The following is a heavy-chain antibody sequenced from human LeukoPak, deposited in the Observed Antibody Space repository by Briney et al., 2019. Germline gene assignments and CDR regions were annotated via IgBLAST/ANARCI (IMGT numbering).Heavy chain of an antibody. V-gene: IGHV4-59*08. CDR1: GGSISTYY. CDR2: IHYSGST. D-gene: IGHD3-10*01. CDR3: ARSSDLLYNWFDH. J-gene: IGHJ5*02. Sequence: SETLSLTCTVSGGSISTYYWSWIRQPPGKGLEGIGYIHYSGSTNYNPSLKSRVTISVDTSKNQFSLKLSSVTAADTAVYYCARSSDLLYNWFDHWGQGTLVTVSS.